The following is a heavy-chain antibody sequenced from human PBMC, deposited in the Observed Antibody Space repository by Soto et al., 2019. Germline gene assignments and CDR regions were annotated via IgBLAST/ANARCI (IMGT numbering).Heavy chain of an antibody. J-gene: IGHJ4*02. V-gene: IGHV1-46*01. D-gene: IGHD6-19*01. CDR3: ARERTVAGNDY. CDR2: IRPSGGST. Sequence: ASVKVSCKASGYTFTSYYVHWVRQAPGQGLEWMGIIRPSGGSTTYAQKFQGRVTMTRDTSTSTVYMELSSLRSEDTAVYYCARERTVAGNDYWGQGTLVTVSS. CDR1: GYTFTSYY.